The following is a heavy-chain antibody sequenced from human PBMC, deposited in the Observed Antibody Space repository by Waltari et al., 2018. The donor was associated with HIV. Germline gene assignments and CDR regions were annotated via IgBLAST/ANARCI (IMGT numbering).Heavy chain of an antibody. Sequence: QVQLQESGPGLVKPSVTLSLTCSVSGYYSENGYYWGWIRQPPGRGLEWIGSSLHSGSTYYTPSLKSRLTISLDTSKNQVSLKLSSVTAADAAVYYCASGSRRGHSHGIDYWGQGTLVTVSS. V-gene: IGHV4-38-2*01. D-gene: IGHD5-18*01. CDR1: GYYSENGYY. J-gene: IGHJ4*02. CDR3: ASGSRRGHSHGIDY. CDR2: SLHSGST.